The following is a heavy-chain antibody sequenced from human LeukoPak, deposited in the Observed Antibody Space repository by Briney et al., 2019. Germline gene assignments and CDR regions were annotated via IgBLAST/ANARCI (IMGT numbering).Heavy chain of an antibody. V-gene: IGHV1-2*02. J-gene: IGHJ3*02. CDR1: GYTFTGYY. CDR3: ARERDLGSEAFDI. D-gene: IGHD3-3*01. CDR2: INPNSGGT. Sequence: GASVKVSCKASGYTFTGYYMHWVRQAPGQGLEWMGWINPNSGGTNYAQKFQGRVTMTRDTSISTAYMELSRLRSDDTAVYYCARERDLGSEAFDIWGQGTMVTVSS.